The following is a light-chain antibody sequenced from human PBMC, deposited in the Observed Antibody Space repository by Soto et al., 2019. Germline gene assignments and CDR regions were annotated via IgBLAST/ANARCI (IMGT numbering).Light chain of an antibody. J-gene: IGKJ4*01. V-gene: IGKV1-17*01. Sequence: DIQMTQSPSSLSASVGDRITITCRASQGIRSDVGWYQQKPGKVPKRLIYAAANFQSGVPSRFSGSGSSAEFTLTISSLQPEDFATYYCLQHNNYPLTFGGGTKVEIK. CDR1: QGIRSD. CDR2: AAA. CDR3: LQHNNYPLT.